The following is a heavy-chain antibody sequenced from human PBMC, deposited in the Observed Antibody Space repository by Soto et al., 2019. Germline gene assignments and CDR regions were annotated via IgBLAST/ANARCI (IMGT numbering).Heavy chain of an antibody. J-gene: IGHJ6*02. D-gene: IGHD5-12*01. CDR2: MNPDSGNT. CDR3: ARGYSGYVRHYGMDV. CDR1: GYTFTSYD. Sequence: QVQLVQSGAEVKKPGASVKVSCKASGYTFTSYDINWVRQAAGQGLEWMGWMNPDSGNTIYAQKFQARVTMTRDTSKSTAYMELSSLQTGDTAVYYGARGYSGYVRHYGMDVWGQGATVTVSS. V-gene: IGHV1-8*01.